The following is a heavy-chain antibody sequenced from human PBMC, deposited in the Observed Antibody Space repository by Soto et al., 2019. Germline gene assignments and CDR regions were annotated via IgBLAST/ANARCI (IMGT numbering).Heavy chain of an antibody. Sequence: SLRLSCAASGFTFSHYAMSWVRQAPGKGLEWVSAISGIDDSTHYADSVKGRFTISRDNSKNTLYLQMNSLRAEDTAVYYCAKDMRYSSSWYYFDYWGQGTLVTVSS. CDR3: AKDMRYSSSWYYFDY. J-gene: IGHJ4*02. V-gene: IGHV3-23*01. D-gene: IGHD6-13*01. CDR2: ISGIDDST. CDR1: GFTFSHYA.